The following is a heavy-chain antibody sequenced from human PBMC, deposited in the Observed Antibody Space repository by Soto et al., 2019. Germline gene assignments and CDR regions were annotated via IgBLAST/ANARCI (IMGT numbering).Heavy chain of an antibody. CDR2: IYYSGST. D-gene: IGHD2-21*02. CDR1: GGSVSSGSYY. J-gene: IGHJ6*02. V-gene: IGHV4-61*01. CDR3: ARTDSYCGGDCYPHYYGMDV. Sequence: QVQLQESGPGLVKPSETLSLTCTVSGGSVSSGSYYWSWIRQPPGKGLEWIGYIYYSGSTNYNPSLKSRVTIPVDTSKNQFSLKLSSVTAADTAVYYCARTDSYCGGDCYPHYYGMDVWGQGTTVTVS.